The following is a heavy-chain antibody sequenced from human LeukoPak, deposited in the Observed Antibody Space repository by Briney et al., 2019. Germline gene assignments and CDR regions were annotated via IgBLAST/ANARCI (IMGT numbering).Heavy chain of an antibody. Sequence: PSETLSLTCTVSGGSISRYYWSWIRQPPGEGREWIGYIYYSGSTNYNPSLKSRVTISVDTSKNQFSLKLSSVTAADTAVYYCARRTVTTEFSFDYWGQGTLVTVSS. CDR3: ARRTVTTEFSFDY. CDR2: IYYSGST. CDR1: GGSISRYY. V-gene: IGHV4-59*08. J-gene: IGHJ4*02. D-gene: IGHD4-17*01.